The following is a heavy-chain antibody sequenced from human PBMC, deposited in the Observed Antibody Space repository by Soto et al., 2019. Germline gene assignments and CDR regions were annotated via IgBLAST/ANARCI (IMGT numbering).Heavy chain of an antibody. Sequence: GGSLRLSCAASGFIFNNYAMNWVRQAPGEGLQWVAGISASGVSTYYADSVKGRFTISRDNSKNTLYLQMNSLRAEDTAVYYCARDRGLESSGLRGYGMDVWGQGTTVTVSS. CDR1: GFIFNNYA. J-gene: IGHJ6*02. D-gene: IGHD6-19*01. V-gene: IGHV3-23*01. CDR3: ARDRGLESSGLRGYGMDV. CDR2: ISASGVST.